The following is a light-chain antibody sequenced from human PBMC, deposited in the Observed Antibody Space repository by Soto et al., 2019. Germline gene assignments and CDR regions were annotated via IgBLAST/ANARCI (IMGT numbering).Light chain of an antibody. CDR1: SGINIGTYR. J-gene: IGLJ2*01. CDR3: MTWHSNTWE. Sequence: QLVLTQPASLSASPGASASLTCTLRSGINIGTYRMYWYQQKPGSPPHYLLRYKSDSDKQQGSGVPSRFSGSKDASANAAILLISGLQSEDEADYSCMTWHSNTWEFGGGTKLTVL. V-gene: IGLV5-45*01. CDR2: YKSDSDK.